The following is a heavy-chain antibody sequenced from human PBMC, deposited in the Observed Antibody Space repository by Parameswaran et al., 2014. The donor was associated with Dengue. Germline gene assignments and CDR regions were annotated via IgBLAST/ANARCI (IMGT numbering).Heavy chain of an antibody. CDR3: AKDELQWFEYINAMDV. V-gene: IGHV3-33*06. CDR2: IWNDGNEK. J-gene: IGHJ6*02. Sequence: WIRQPPGKGLEWVAVIWNDGNEKYYADSVKGRFTISRDNSKNTLYLQMNSLRAEDTAVYYCAKDELQWFEYINAMDVWGQGTTVTVSS. D-gene: IGHD3-10*01.